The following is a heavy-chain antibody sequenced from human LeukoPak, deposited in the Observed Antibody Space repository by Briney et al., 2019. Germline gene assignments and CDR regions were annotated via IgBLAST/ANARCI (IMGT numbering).Heavy chain of an antibody. V-gene: IGHV1-69*04. D-gene: IGHD3-22*01. J-gene: IGHJ4*02. CDR1: GFTFSSYA. CDR3: ARSGDYYDSSGYYYVDPPDY. Sequence: GGSLRLSCAASGFTFSSYAMSWVRQAPGKGLEWMGRIIPILGIANYAQKFQGRVTITADKSTSTAYMELSSLRSEDTAVYYCARSGDYYDSSGYYYVDPPDYWGQGTLVTVSS. CDR2: IIPILGIA.